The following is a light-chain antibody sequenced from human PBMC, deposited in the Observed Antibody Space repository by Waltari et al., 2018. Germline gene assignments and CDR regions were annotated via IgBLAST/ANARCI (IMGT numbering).Light chain of an antibody. V-gene: IGKV3-20*01. CDR2: GAS. CDR3: QHYDNSPLT. Sequence: EIVLPQSPGPLSLSPGARATLSCRASRSVTGNYLALYQQKPGQAPRLLIYGASNRAAGIPDRFSGSGSRTDFTLIISRLEPEDFAVYYCQHYDNSPLTFGQGTKVEIK. J-gene: IGKJ1*01. CDR1: RSVTGNY.